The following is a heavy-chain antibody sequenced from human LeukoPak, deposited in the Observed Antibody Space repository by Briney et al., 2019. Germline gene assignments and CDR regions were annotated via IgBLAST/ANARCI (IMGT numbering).Heavy chain of an antibody. CDR2: VHLSGAT. V-gene: IGHV4-4*02. CDR1: GGSITTTNW. CDR3: PRESGAFSPFGF. D-gene: IGHD1-26*01. Sequence: PSETLSLTCAVSGGSITTTNWWSWVRQPPGKGLEWIGEVHLSGATNYNPSLESRVSMSIDKSKNHLSLEVTSVTAADTAIYYCPRESGAFSPFGFWGQGTLLTVSS. J-gene: IGHJ4*02.